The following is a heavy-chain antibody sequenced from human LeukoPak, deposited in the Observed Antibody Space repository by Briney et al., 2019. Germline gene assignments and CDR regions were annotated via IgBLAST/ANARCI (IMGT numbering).Heavy chain of an antibody. V-gene: IGHV1-46*01. CDR3: ARDHGGLVAARRLYNWFDP. D-gene: IGHD2-15*01. CDR1: GYTFTSYY. J-gene: IGHJ5*02. Sequence: GASVKVSCKASGYTFTSYYMHWARQAPGQGLEWMGIINPSGGSTSYAQKFQGRVTMTRDTSTSTVYMELSSLRSEDTAVYYCARDHGGLVAARRLYNWFDPWGQGTLVTVSS. CDR2: INPSGGST.